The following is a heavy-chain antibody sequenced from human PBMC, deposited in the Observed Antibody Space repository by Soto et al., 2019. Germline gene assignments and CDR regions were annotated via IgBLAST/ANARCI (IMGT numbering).Heavy chain of an antibody. CDR2: IYYSGST. D-gene: IGHD1-26*01. CDR3: ARAWLVGATSDAFDI. Sequence: SETLSLTCTVSGGSISSGDYYWSWIRQPPGKGLEWIGYIYYSGSTYYNPSLKSRVTISVDTSKNQFSLKLSSVTAADTALYYCARAWLVGATSDAFDIWGQGTMVTVSS. CDR1: GGSISSGDYY. V-gene: IGHV4-30-4*02. J-gene: IGHJ3*02.